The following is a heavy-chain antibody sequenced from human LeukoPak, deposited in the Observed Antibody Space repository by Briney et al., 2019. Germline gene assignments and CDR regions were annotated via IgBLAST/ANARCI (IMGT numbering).Heavy chain of an antibody. CDR1: GFTFSSYA. V-gene: IGHV3-23*01. J-gene: IGHJ4*02. Sequence: GGTLRLSCAASGFTFSSYAMSWVRQAPGKGLEWVSAISGSGGNTYYADSVKGRFTISRDNSKNTLYLQMNSQRAEDRAVYYCAKGLLPRGVIPGGYFDYWGQGTLVTVSS. D-gene: IGHD3-10*01. CDR2: ISGSGGNT. CDR3: AKGLLPRGVIPGGYFDY.